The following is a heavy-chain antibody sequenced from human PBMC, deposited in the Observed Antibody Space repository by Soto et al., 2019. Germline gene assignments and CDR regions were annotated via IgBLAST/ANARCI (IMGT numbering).Heavy chain of an antibody. CDR1: GGSISSGGYY. CDR3: ARGGRRSPGMDV. D-gene: IGHD2-15*01. Sequence: QVQLQESGPGLVKPSQTLSLTCTVSGGSISSGGYYWSWIRQHPGKGLEWIGYIYYSGSSYYNPALKSRVSISVDTSKNQFSLKLSSVTAADTAVYYCARGGRRSPGMDVWGQGTTVTVSS. V-gene: IGHV4-31*03. J-gene: IGHJ6*02. CDR2: IYYSGSS.